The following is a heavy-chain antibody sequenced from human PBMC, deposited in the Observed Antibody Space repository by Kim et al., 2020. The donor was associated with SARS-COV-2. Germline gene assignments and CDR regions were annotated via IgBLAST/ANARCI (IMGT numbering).Heavy chain of an antibody. CDR3: ARGLSPKWLRLDY. CDR2: INHSGST. CDR1: GGSFSGYY. D-gene: IGHD5-12*01. V-gene: IGHV4-34*01. J-gene: IGHJ4*02. Sequence: SETLSLTCAVYGGSFSGYYWSWIRQPPGKGLEWIGEINHSGSTNYNPSLKSRVTISVDTSKNQFSLKLSSVTAADTAVYYCARGLSPKWLRLDYWGQGTLVTVSS.